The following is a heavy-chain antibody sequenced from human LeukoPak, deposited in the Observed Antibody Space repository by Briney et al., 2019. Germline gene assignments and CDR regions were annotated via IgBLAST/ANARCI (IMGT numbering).Heavy chain of an antibody. CDR3: AKSPVYYGSGSQYYFDY. Sequence: PGGSLRLSCAASGFTFSSYAMNWVRQAPGMGLEWVSGISGSGISTYYADSVKGRFTISRDNSNNTLYLQMNTLSAEDTAVYYCAKSPVYYGSGSQYYFDYWGRGTLVTVSS. CDR2: ISGSGIST. D-gene: IGHD3-10*01. CDR1: GFTFSSYA. V-gene: IGHV3-23*01. J-gene: IGHJ4*02.